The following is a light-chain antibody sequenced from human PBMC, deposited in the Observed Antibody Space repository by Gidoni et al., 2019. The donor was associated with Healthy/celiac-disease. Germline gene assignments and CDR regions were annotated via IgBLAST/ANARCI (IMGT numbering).Light chain of an antibody. CDR2: EVS. J-gene: IGKJ4*01. Sequence: PDQPPQLLIYEVSNRFSGVADRFSGSGSGTDFTLKSSRVEDEDVGVYYFMQSIQLPLTFGGGTKVEIK. V-gene: IGKV2D-29*01. CDR3: MQSIQLPLT.